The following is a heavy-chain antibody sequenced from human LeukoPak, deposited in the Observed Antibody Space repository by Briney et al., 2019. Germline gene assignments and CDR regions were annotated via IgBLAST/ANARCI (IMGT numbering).Heavy chain of an antibody. Sequence: GGSLRLSCAASGFTFDAYAMSWVRQAPGKGLERVSGINWNGGRTGYADSVKGRFTISRDNAKNSLYLQMNSLRDEDTAVYYCARGGSGYSYGKIDSWGQGILVTVSS. CDR1: GFTFDAYA. V-gene: IGHV3-20*04. J-gene: IGHJ4*02. CDR3: ARGGSGYSYGKIDS. CDR2: INWNGGRT. D-gene: IGHD5-18*01.